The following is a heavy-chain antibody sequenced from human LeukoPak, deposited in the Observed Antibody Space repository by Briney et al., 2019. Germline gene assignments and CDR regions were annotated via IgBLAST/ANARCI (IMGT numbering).Heavy chain of an antibody. CDR2: ISSTSSSSI. CDR3: ARELTMAV. V-gene: IGHV3-48*02. J-gene: IGHJ6*02. CDR1: GFTFSDYS. Sequence: GGSLRLSCADSGFTFSDYSMNWVRQAPGKGLEWGSYISSTSSSSIYYADSVKGRFTISRDNAKNSLYLQMNSLRDEDTAVYYCARELTMAVWGQGTTVTVSS.